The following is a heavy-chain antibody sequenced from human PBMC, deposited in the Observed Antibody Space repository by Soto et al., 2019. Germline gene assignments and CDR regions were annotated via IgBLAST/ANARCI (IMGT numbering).Heavy chain of an antibody. CDR1: GYSFTSYW. CDR3: ARVRPTPTSGGNGDY. D-gene: IGHD1-1*01. V-gene: IGHV5-51*01. CDR2: IYPGDSDT. J-gene: IGHJ4*02. Sequence: GESLKISCKGSGYSFTSYWIGWVRQMPGKGLECMGIIYPGDSDTRYSPSFQGQVTISADKSISTAYLQWSSVKASDTAIYFCARVRPTPTSGGNGDYWGPGTLVTVSS.